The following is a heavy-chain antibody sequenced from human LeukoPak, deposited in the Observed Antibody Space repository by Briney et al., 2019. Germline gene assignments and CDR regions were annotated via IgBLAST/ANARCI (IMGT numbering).Heavy chain of an antibody. Sequence: PGGSLRLSCAASGFTFSSYWMSWVRQAPGKGLEWVANIKQDGSEKYYVDSVKGRFTISRDNAKNSLYLQMNSLRAEDTAVYYCARAHIAAAVGFFFDYWGQGTLVTVSS. J-gene: IGHJ4*02. CDR2: IKQDGSEK. V-gene: IGHV3-7*01. D-gene: IGHD6-13*01. CDR1: GFTFSSYW. CDR3: ARAHIAAAVGFFFDY.